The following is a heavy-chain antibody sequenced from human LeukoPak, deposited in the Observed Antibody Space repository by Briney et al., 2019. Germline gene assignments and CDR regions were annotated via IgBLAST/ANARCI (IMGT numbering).Heavy chain of an antibody. CDR1: GGSISTSTYY. D-gene: IGHD1-26*01. CDR3: PRRVYSGSYNWYFDL. J-gene: IGHJ2*01. Sequence: KPSETLSLTCTVSGGSISTSTYYWGWIRQAPGKGREWIVSISYSGSTYNNPSLKSRVTICVHTSKNQFSLKPSSVTAPDTAVYYCPRRVYSGSYNWYFDLWGRGTLVTVSS. CDR2: ISYSGST. V-gene: IGHV4-39*01.